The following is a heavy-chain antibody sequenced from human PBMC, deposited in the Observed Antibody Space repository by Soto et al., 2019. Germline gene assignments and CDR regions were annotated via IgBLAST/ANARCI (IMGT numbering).Heavy chain of an antibody. CDR2: ISPYNGNT. J-gene: IGHJ5*02. Sequence: GASVKVSCKASGYTFTVFGISWVRQAPGQGPEWMGWISPYNGNTNYAQKFQGRLTMTTDTSTSTAYMELRSLRSDATAVYYCARDPGGATGFDPWGQGTLVTVSS. CDR3: ARDPGGATGFDP. V-gene: IGHV1-18*01. D-gene: IGHD1-1*01. CDR1: GYTFTVFG.